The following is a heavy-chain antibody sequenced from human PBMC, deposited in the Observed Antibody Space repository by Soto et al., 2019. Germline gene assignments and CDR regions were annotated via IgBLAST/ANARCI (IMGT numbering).Heavy chain of an antibody. CDR3: ARDYYYYYYMDV. CDR1: GCTFTSYG. CDR2: ISAYNGNT. J-gene: IGHJ6*03. Sequence: ASVKVSCKASGCTFTSYGISWVRQAPGQGLEWMGWISAYNGNTNYAQKLQGRVTMTTDTSTSTAYMELRSLRSDDTAVYYCARDYYYYYYMDVWGKGTTVTVSS. V-gene: IGHV1-18*01.